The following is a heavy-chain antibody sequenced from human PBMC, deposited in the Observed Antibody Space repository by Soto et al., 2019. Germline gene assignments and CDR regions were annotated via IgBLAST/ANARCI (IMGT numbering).Heavy chain of an antibody. Sequence: PSETLSLTCTVSGGSISSYYWSWIRQPPGKGLEWIGYIYYSGSTNYNPSLKSRVTISVDTSKNQFSLKLSSVSAADTAVYYCARRLFYYDSSGYPNNNWFDPWGQGTLLTVSS. V-gene: IGHV4-59*08. CDR3: ARRLFYYDSSGYPNNNWFDP. CDR2: IYYSGST. D-gene: IGHD3-22*01. CDR1: GGSISSYY. J-gene: IGHJ5*02.